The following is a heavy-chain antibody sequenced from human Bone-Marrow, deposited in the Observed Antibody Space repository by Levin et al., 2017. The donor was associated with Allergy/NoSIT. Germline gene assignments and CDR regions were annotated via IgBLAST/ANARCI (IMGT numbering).Heavy chain of an antibody. CDR1: GGSISSYY. J-gene: IGHJ4*02. CDR3: AGVIAVGGTVEY. D-gene: IGHD6-19*01. V-gene: IGHV4-59*01. CDR2: IYYNGST. Sequence: SETLSLTCTVSGGSISSYYWSWIRQPPGKGLEWMGYIYYNGSTNYYPSPESRVSISVDTSKNQLTPKLRRVPAGDTAGYYCAGVIAVGGTVEYWGQGTLVTVSS.